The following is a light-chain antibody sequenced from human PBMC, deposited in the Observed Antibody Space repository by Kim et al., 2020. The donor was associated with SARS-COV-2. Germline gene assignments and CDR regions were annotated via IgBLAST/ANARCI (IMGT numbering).Light chain of an antibody. J-gene: IGLJ1*01. Sequence: SIPSSCTGTSSDVGGYKDVSWYQQHPGKAPKLVIYEVSNRPSGVSNRFSGSKSGNTASPTISGLQAEDEADYYCSSYIRGSTNYVFGSGTKVTVL. CDR1: SSDVGGYKD. CDR2: EVS. V-gene: IGLV2-14*01. CDR3: SSYIRGSTNYV.